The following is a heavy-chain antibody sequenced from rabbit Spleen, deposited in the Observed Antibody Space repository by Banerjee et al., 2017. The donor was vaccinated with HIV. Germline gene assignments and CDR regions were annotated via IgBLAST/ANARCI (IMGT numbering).Heavy chain of an antibody. V-gene: IGHV1S69*01. CDR2: VSSTGST. Sequence: QSVEESGGRLVTPGTPLTLTCTASGFTISSYHMGWVRQAPGEGLEYIGVVSSTGSTYYAPWARGRFTISKTSSTTVDLKMTSLTTEDTATYFCVRIVVAGDMWDIWGQGTLVTVS. CDR1: GFTISSYH. CDR3: VRIVVAGDMWDI. D-gene: IGHD4-1*01. J-gene: IGHJ4*02.